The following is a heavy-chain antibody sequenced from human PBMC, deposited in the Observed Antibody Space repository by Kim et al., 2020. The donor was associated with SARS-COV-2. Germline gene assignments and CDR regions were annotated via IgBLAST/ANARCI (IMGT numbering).Heavy chain of an antibody. CDR3: ARAQTDFWSGYLLDAFDI. CDR2: IYYSGST. CDR1: GGSISSYY. J-gene: IGHJ3*02. Sequence: SETLSLTCTVSGGSISSYYWSWIRQPPGKGLEWIGYIYYSGSTNYNPSLKSRVTISVDTSKNQFSLKLSSVTAADTAVYYCARAQTDFWSGYLLDAFDI. D-gene: IGHD3-3*01. V-gene: IGHV4-59*01.